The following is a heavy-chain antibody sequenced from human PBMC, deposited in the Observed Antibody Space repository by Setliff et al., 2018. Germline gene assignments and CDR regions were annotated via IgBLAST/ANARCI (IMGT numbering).Heavy chain of an antibody. CDR2: ISGTGNTV. J-gene: IGHJ4*02. CDR1: GFRFSDLY. D-gene: IGHD5-18*01. Sequence: GGSLRLSRAGSGFRFSDLYMSWVRPVPGKGLEWLSKISGTGNTVYYADSVKGRFTISRDNAKNSLFLQMNSLRAEDTALYYCAKFVGYTYSYDYWGRGTLVTVSS. CDR3: AKFVGYTYSYDY. V-gene: IGHV3-11*04.